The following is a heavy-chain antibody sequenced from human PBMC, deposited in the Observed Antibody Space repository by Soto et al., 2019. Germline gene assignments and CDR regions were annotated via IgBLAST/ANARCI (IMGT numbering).Heavy chain of an antibody. D-gene: IGHD1-26*01. CDR1: GGSISSYY. Sequence: SETLSLTCTVSGGSISSYYWSWIRQPPGKGLGWIGYIYYSGSTNYNPSLKSRVTISVDTSKNQFSLKLSSVTAADTAVYYCARAGPYEWELLSWGQGTLVTVSS. J-gene: IGHJ5*02. V-gene: IGHV4-59*01. CDR2: IYYSGST. CDR3: ARAGPYEWELLS.